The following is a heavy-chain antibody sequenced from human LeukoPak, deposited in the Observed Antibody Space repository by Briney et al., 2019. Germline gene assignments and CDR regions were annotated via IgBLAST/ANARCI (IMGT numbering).Heavy chain of an antibody. CDR2: IYNSGST. CDR3: ASPWLAIYPFDY. Sequence: SETLSLTCTVSGGSISSYYWNWIRQPPGKGLEWIGHIYNSGSTDYNPSLKSRVTISVDASKNQFSLNLGSVTAADTAVYYCASPWLAIYPFDYWGQGTLVTVSS. CDR1: GGSISSYY. J-gene: IGHJ4*02. D-gene: IGHD6-19*01. V-gene: IGHV4-59*08.